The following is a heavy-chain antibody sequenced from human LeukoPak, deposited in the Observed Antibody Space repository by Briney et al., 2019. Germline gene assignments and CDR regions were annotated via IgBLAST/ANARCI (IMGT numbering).Heavy chain of an antibody. CDR3: ARPGLWLGESSFDY. V-gene: IGHV4-39*01. Sequence: PSETLSLTCTVSGGSISSSSYYWGWIRQPPGKGLEWIGSIYYSGSTYYNPSLKSRVTISVDTSKNQFSLKLSSVTAADTAVYYCARPGLWLGESSFDYWGQGTLVTVSS. J-gene: IGHJ4*02. D-gene: IGHD3-10*01. CDR1: GGSISSSSYY. CDR2: IYYSGST.